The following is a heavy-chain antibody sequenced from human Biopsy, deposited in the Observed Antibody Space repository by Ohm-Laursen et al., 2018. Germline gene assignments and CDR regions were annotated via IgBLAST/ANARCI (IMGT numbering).Heavy chain of an antibody. Sequence: ASVKVSCKASGYTFPSYGFSWVRQAPGQGLEWMGWISPYNGNRNYAQKFQGRVTMTTDTSTSTAYMELRSLRSDDTAVYFCAREKDNSGYDYYGMDVWGQGTTVTVSS. J-gene: IGHJ6*02. V-gene: IGHV1-18*01. CDR1: GYTFPSYG. CDR3: AREKDNSGYDYYGMDV. CDR2: ISPYNGNR. D-gene: IGHD3-22*01.